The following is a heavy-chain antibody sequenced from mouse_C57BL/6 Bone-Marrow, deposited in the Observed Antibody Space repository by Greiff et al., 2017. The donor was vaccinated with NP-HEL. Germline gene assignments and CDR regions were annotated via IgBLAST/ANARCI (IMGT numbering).Heavy chain of an antibody. Sequence: QVQLQQSGPGLVQPSQSLSITCTVSGFSLTSYGVHWVRQSPGKGLEWLGVIWRGGSTDYNAAFISRLSISKDNSKSQVFFKMNSLQADDTAIYYCARNWDYFDYWGQGTTLTVSS. CDR2: IWRGGST. CDR3: ARNWDYFDY. V-gene: IGHV2-2*01. CDR1: GFSLTSYG. D-gene: IGHD4-1*01. J-gene: IGHJ2*01.